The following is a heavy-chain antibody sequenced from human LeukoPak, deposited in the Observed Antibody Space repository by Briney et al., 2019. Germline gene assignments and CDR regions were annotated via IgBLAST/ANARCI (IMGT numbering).Heavy chain of an antibody. Sequence: GGSLRLSCAASGFTFDDYGMGWVRQAPGKGLEWVSGINWNGGSTDYADSVKGRFTISRDNAKNSLFLQMNSLRAEDTAVYYCARVLRYCSGGNCYSGGLGYMDVWGKGTTVTISS. CDR1: GFTFDDYG. D-gene: IGHD2-15*01. CDR2: INWNGGST. CDR3: ARVLRYCSGGNCYSGGLGYMDV. J-gene: IGHJ6*03. V-gene: IGHV3-20*04.